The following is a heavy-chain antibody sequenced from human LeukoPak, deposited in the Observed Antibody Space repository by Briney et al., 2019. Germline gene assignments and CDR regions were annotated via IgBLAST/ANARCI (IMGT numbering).Heavy chain of an antibody. J-gene: IGHJ4*02. CDR3: ATPNIVSDFWSGYYS. CDR2: MSYSGTT. D-gene: IGHD3-3*01. V-gene: IGHV4-39*01. CDR1: GGSIISTTYY. Sequence: DTLSLTRTVSGGSIISTTYYWGWIRQPPGKGLEWLWTMSYSGTTFDNPSLKSRVTISVDTSKNQFSLKLNSVPASDTSLYSRATPNIVSDFWSGYYSWGQGTLVTVSS.